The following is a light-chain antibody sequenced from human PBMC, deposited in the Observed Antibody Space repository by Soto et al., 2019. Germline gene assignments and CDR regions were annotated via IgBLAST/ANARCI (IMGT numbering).Light chain of an antibody. Sequence: EIVMTQSPATLSLSPGEIATLSFSASQTIDNTLAWYQRKPGQAPRLLIYGASTRATGIPARFSGSGSETEFTLTISSLQSEDFAVYYCQQYNNWPPYTFGQGTKVDIK. J-gene: IGKJ2*01. CDR1: QTIDNT. CDR3: QQYNNWPPYT. CDR2: GAS. V-gene: IGKV3-15*01.